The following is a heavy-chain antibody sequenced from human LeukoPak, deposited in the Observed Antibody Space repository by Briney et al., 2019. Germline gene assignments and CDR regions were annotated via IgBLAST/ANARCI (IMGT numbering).Heavy chain of an antibody. CDR2: IYYSGST. J-gene: IGHJ4*02. Sequence: SETLSLTCTVSGDSISRGGYFWTWIRQPPGKGLEWIGYIYYSGSTNYNPSLKSRVTISVDTSKNQFSLKLSSVTAADTAVYYCARGEGAGLFDYWGQGTLVTVSS. D-gene: IGHD1-26*01. CDR1: GDSISRGGYF. CDR3: ARGEGAGLFDY. V-gene: IGHV4-61*08.